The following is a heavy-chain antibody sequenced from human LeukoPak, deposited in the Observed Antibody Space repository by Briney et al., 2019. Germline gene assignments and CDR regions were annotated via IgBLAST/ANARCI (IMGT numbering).Heavy chain of an antibody. CDR1: GYTFTGYY. CDR2: INPNSGGT. V-gene: IGHV1-2*02. CDR3: ARGFVNRWQQLGSY. Sequence: GASVKVSCKASGYTFTGYYMHWVRQAPGQGLEWMGWINPNSGGTNYAQKFQGRVTMTRDTSISTAYMELSRLRSDDTAVYYSARGFVNRWQQLGSYWGQGTLVTVSS. J-gene: IGHJ4*02. D-gene: IGHD6-13*01.